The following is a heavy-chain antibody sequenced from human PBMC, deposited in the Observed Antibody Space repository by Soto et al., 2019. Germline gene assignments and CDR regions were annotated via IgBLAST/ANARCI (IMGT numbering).Heavy chain of an antibody. CDR3: VRXXXXXXXXXXXXMDA. CDR1: GFSLNTGGVG. J-gene: IGHJ6*02. Sequence: ITLKESGPTLVKPTQTLTLTCTFSGFSLNTGGVGVGWVRQPRGKAMEWLALIYWDDDERYRPSLRSRLNITKDTIYNQVVLTMTNMDPEDTATYYXVRXXXXXXXXXXXXMDAWGQGTTVTVSS. V-gene: IGHV2-5*02. CDR2: IYWDDDE.